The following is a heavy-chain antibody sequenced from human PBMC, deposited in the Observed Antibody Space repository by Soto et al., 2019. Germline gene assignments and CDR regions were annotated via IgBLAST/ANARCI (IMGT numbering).Heavy chain of an antibody. D-gene: IGHD3-3*02. J-gene: IGHJ4*02. CDR3: ARESFSASPNFFDY. Sequence: PGGSLRLSCAASGFAFSNYEMNWVRQAPGKGLEWVSYISLSGSTIYYADSVKGRFTISRDDAKNSLYLQMDSLRADDTAAYYCARESFSASPNFFDYWGQGTLVTVSS. CDR2: ISLSGSTI. CDR1: GFAFSNYE. V-gene: IGHV3-48*03.